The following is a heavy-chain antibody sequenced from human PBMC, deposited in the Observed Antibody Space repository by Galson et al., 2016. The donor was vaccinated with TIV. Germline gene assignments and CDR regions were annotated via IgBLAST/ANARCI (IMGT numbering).Heavy chain of an antibody. Sequence: SLRLSCAASGFTFSSYAMTWVRQAPGKGQEWVSVIYGGESTYYADSVKGRFTISRDNSKNTLYLQMNSLRADDTAVYYCAKDMTTIMDRAVSSYDALHVWGQGTMVTVSS. CDR1: GFTFSSYA. D-gene: IGHD3-10*01. J-gene: IGHJ3*01. V-gene: IGHV3-23*03. CDR3: AKDMTTIMDRAVSSYDALHV. CDR2: IYGGEST.